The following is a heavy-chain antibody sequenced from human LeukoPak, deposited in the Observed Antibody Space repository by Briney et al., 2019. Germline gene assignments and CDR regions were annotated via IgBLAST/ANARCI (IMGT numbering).Heavy chain of an antibody. CDR3: ASSYSSSWYDYYGMDV. J-gene: IGHJ6*02. D-gene: IGHD6-13*01. V-gene: IGHV3-30-3*01. CDR2: ISYDGSNK. Sequence: GGSLRLSCTASGFTFGDYAMSWVRQAPGKGLEWVAVISYDGSNKYYADSVKGRFTISRDNSKNTLYLQMNSLRAEDTAVYYCASSYSSSWYDYYGMDVWGQGTTVTVSS. CDR1: GFTFGDYA.